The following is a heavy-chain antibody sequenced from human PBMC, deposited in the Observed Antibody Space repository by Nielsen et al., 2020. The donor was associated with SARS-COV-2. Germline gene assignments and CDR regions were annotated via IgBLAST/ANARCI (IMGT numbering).Heavy chain of an antibody. CDR2: IYSGGST. V-gene: IGHV3-53*04. Sequence: GGSLRLSCAASGFTFSSYAMSWVRQAPGKGLEWVSVIYSGGSTYYADSVKGRFTISRHNSKNTLYLQMNSLRAEDTAVYYCARDSAATGEDYWGQGTLVTVSS. D-gene: IGHD1-26*01. J-gene: IGHJ4*02. CDR3: ARDSAATGEDY. CDR1: GFTFSSYA.